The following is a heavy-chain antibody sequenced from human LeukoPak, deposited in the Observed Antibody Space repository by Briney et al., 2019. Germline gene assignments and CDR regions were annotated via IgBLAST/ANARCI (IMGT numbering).Heavy chain of an antibody. CDR3: ARDQVASYGSGSGWFDP. V-gene: IGHV4-4*07. D-gene: IGHD3-10*01. CDR1: GGSISSYF. J-gene: IGHJ5*02. Sequence: PSETLSLTCSVSGGSISSYFWSWIRQPAGKGLEWIGRIFTTGSTNYNPSLKSRVTISVDKSKNLCSLKLSSVTAADTAVYYCARDQVASYGSGSGWFDPWGQGTLHTVSS. CDR2: IFTTGST.